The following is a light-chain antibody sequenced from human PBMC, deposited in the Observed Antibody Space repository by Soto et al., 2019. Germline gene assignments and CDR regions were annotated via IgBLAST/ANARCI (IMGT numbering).Light chain of an antibody. V-gene: IGKV1-9*01. CDR2: DAS. J-gene: IGKJ2*01. CDR3: QQLHTFPYT. CDR1: QGISSY. Sequence: DIQLTPSPSFLSASVGDRVTITCRASQGISSYLAWFQQKPGEAPNLLIYDASVMQSGVPSRFSGGGSGSEFTLTISSLQPEDFATYYCQQLHTFPYTFGQGTKLEIK.